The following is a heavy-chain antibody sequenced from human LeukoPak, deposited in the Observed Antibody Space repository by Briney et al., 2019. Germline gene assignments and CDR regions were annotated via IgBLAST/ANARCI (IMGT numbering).Heavy chain of an antibody. Sequence: GGSLRLSCVASGFTFSSYWMSWVRQAPGKGLEWVAVISYDGSNKYYADSVKGRFTISRDNSKNTLYLQMNSLRAEDTAVYYCAKSRDILTGYYSVWGQGTLVTVSS. CDR3: AKSRDILTGYYSV. CDR1: GFTFSSYW. V-gene: IGHV3-30*18. CDR2: ISYDGSNK. J-gene: IGHJ4*02. D-gene: IGHD3-9*01.